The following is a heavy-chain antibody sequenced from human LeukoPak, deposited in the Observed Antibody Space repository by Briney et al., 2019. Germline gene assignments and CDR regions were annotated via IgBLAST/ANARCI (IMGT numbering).Heavy chain of an antibody. CDR1: GYTFTSYY. CDR3: ARRNYDILTGSQLFDP. D-gene: IGHD3-9*01. V-gene: IGHV1-46*01. J-gene: IGHJ5*02. Sequence: ASVKVSCKASGYTFTSYYMQWVRQAPGQGLEWMGIINPSGGSTSYAQKFQGRVTMTRDTSTSTVYMELSSLISEDTAVYYCARRNYDILTGSQLFDPWGQGTLVTVSS. CDR2: INPSGGST.